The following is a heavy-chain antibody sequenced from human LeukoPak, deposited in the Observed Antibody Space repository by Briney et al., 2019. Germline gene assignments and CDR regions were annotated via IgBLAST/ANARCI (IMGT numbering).Heavy chain of an antibody. CDR3: ARGLRSDY. CDR1: GYIFSNYD. CDR2: MNPNSGRR. V-gene: IGHV1-8*01. Sequence: ASVKVSCKASGYIFSNYDINWVRQAPGHGLEWMGWMNPNSGRRVYAQKFQGRVTMTRNSSINTAYMELTGLRSDDRAVYYCARGLRSDYWGQGTLVTVSS. J-gene: IGHJ4*02. D-gene: IGHD3-16*02.